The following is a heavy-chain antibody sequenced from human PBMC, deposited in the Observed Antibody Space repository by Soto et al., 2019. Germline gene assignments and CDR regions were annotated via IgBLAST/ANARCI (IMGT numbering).Heavy chain of an antibody. Sequence: QVQLVESGGGVVQPGRSLRLSWAASGFTFSSYAIHWVRQAPGKGLEWVAVISVKGRFTISRDNSKNTLYLQMNSLRAEDTAVYYCASAPYYVSGRGAFDIWGQGTMVTVSS. CDR1: GFTFSSYA. D-gene: IGHD3-10*01. V-gene: IGHV3-30*04. CDR2: I. CDR3: ASAPYYVSGRGAFDI. J-gene: IGHJ3*02.